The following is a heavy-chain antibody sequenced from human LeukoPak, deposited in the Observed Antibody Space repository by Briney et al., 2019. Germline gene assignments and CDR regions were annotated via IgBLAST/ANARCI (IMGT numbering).Heavy chain of an antibody. CDR1: GGTFRSYA. J-gene: IGHJ4*02. CDR3: ARSPGYSSGWYYFDY. Sequence: SVTVSCMDSGGTFRSYAISWVRQAPGQGLEWMGRIIPIFGTANYAQKFQGRVTITADKSTSTAYMELSSLRSEDTAVYYCARSPGYSSGWYYFDYWGQGTLVSVSS. CDR2: IIPIFGTA. V-gene: IGHV1-69*06. D-gene: IGHD6-19*01.